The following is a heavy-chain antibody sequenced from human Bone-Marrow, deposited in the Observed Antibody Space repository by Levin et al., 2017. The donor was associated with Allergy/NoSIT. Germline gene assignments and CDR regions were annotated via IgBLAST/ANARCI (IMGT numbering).Heavy chain of an antibody. CDR3: ARGVGESDS. CDR2: INPNSGGT. Sequence: ASVKVSCKASGNTFTGYYIHWVRQAPGQGLEWMGWINPNSGGTNYAQKFQGRVTMTRDTSISIAYMELSSLRSDDTAVYFCARGVGESDSWGQGTLVTVSA. CDR1: GNTFTGYY. D-gene: IGHD4-17*01. V-gene: IGHV1-2*02. J-gene: IGHJ5*01.